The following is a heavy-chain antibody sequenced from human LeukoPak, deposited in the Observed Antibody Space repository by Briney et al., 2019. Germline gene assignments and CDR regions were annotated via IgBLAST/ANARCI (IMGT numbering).Heavy chain of an antibody. Sequence: GGSLRLSRAASGFTLSGYWMHWVRQAPGEGLAWVSRMNSDGTVTTYADSVRGRFTISRDNARNTLYLQMSSLRAEDTAVYYCARYVVASACFDSWGQGTPVTVSS. CDR3: ARYVVASACFDS. CDR2: MNSDGTVT. D-gene: IGHD2-21*01. V-gene: IGHV3-74*01. CDR1: GFTLSGYW. J-gene: IGHJ4*02.